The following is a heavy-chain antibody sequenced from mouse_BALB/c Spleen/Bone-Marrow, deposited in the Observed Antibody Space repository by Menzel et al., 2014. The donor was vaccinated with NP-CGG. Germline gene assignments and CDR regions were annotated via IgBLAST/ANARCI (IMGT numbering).Heavy chain of an antibody. Sequence: VQLKESGTVLARPGASVKLSCKASGYSFTRYWMLWVKQRPGQGLEWIGAIYPGNSDTTFKQKFKDKAKLTAVTSASTAFMELSSLTNEDSAVYYCARGNYYDYHYCFAYWGQGTLVTVSA. CDR2: IYPGNSDT. CDR3: ARGNYYDYHYCFAY. D-gene: IGHD2-4*01. CDR1: GYSFTRYW. V-gene: IGHV1-5*01. J-gene: IGHJ3*01.